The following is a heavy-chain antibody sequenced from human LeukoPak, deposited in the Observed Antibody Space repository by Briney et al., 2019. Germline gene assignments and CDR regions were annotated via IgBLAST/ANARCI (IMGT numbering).Heavy chain of an antibody. Sequence: GGSLRLSCEASGFTFRSYSMNWVRQAPGKGLEWVSSISSSSSNIFYADSVKGRFTISRDNAKNSLYLQMNSLRAEDTAVYSCARQVDTSSWDYWGQGTLVTVSS. J-gene: IGHJ4*02. CDR3: ARQVDTSSWDY. CDR1: GFTFRSYS. V-gene: IGHV3-21*06. D-gene: IGHD6-13*01. CDR2: ISSSSSNI.